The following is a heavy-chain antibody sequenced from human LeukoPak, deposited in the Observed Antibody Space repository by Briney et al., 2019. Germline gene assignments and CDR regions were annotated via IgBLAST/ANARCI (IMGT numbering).Heavy chain of an antibody. CDR3: ARAPIRALDY. CDR2: ISSNGGST. V-gene: IGHV3-64*01. CDR1: GFTFSSYA. Sequence: PGGSLRLSCAASGFTFSSYAMHWVRQAPGKGLEYVSAISSNGGSTYYANSVKGRFTISRDNSKNTLYLQMGSLRAEDMAVYYCARAPIRALDYWGQGTLVTVSS. J-gene: IGHJ4*02.